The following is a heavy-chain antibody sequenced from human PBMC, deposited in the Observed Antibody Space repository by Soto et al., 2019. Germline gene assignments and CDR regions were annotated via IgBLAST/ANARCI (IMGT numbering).Heavy chain of an antibody. CDR3: ASVYVYIWGSDADYFAY. J-gene: IGHJ4*02. Sequence: PGGSLRLSCAASGFTFSSYWMHWVRQAPGKGLVWVSRINSDGSSTSYADSVKGRFTISRDNAKNTLYLQMNSLRAEDTAVYYCASVYVYIWGSDADYFAYWGQGTLVPVSS. D-gene: IGHD3-16*01. CDR1: GFTFSSYW. V-gene: IGHV3-74*01. CDR2: INSDGSST.